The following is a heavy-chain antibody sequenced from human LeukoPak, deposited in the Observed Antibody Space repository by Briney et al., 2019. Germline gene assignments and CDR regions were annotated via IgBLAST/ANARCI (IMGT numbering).Heavy chain of an antibody. J-gene: IGHJ4*02. D-gene: IGHD2-15*01. CDR2: ISYSSGHI. CDR1: GFTFSNSG. V-gene: IGHV3-21*01. CDR3: ARVGEGYCSGGSCYAGDY. Sequence: PGGSLRLSCAASGFTFSNSGMNWVRQAPGKGLEWVSSISYSSGHIYYADSVKGRFTISRGNAKNSLYLQMNSLRVEDTAVYYCARVGEGYCSGGSCYAGDYWGQGTLVTVSS.